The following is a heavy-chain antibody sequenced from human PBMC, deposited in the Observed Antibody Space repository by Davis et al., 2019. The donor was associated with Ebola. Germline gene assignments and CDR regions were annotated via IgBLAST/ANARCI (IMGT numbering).Heavy chain of an antibody. J-gene: IGHJ6*02. V-gene: IGHV1-2*04. CDR2: INPNSGGT. CDR1: GYTFTSYY. Sequence: ASVKVSCKASGYTFTSYYMHWVRQAPGQGLEWMGWINPNSGGTNYAQKFQGWVTMTRDTSISTAYMELSRLRSDDTAVYYYARDLYYGMDVWGQGTTVTVSS. CDR3: ARDLYYGMDV.